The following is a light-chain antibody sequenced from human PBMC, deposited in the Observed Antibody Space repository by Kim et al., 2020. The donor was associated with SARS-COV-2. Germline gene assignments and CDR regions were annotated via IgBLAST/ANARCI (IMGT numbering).Light chain of an antibody. CDR2: SAS. CDR3: QHYGSSSGS. J-gene: IGKJ1*01. Sequence: SPGNRATLSGSASQVINRNYLAWYQQTPGQAPKLLIQSASSRATGIPDRFSGSGSGTDFTLTISRLEPEDFALYYCQHYGSSSGSFGPGTKVDIK. CDR1: QVINRNY. V-gene: IGKV3-20*01.